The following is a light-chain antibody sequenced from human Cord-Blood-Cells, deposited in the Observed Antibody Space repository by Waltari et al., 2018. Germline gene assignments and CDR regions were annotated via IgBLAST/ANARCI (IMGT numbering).Light chain of an antibody. CDR3: HKSYSTPLT. CDR1: QSISSY. V-gene: IGKV1-39*01. J-gene: IGKJ4*01. Sequence: DIKMTKSPSSLSAYVGDRVTITCPASQSISSYLNWYQQQPGKAPKLLIYAASSLQSGVPSRFSGSGSATDFTRTIISLQPEDFATYYCHKSYSTPLTFGGGTKVEIK. CDR2: AAS.